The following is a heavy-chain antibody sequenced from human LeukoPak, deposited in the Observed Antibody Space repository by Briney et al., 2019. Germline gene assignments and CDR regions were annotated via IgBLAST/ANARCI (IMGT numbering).Heavy chain of an antibody. CDR2: IWYDGSNK. J-gene: IGHJ5*02. D-gene: IGHD6-13*01. CDR1: GFTFSSYG. Sequence: GFLRLSCAASGFTFSSYGMHWVRQAPGKGLEWVAVIWYDGSNKYYADSVKGRFTISRDNSKNTLYLQMNSLRAEDTAVYYCAREAAAAGWFDPWGQGTLVTVSS. V-gene: IGHV3-33*01. CDR3: AREAAAAGWFDP.